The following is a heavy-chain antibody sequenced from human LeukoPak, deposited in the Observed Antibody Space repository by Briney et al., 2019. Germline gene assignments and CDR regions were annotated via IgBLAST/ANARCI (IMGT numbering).Heavy chain of an antibody. CDR2: IYYSGST. Sequence: SETLSLTCTVSGGSISSYYWSWIRQPPGKGLEWIGYIYYSGSTNYNPSLKSRVTISVDTSKNQFSLKLISVTAADTAVYYCASGGVSMVVTPLDYWGQGTLVTVSS. V-gene: IGHV4-59*01. CDR1: GGSISSYY. D-gene: IGHD4-23*01. J-gene: IGHJ4*02. CDR3: ASGGVSMVVTPLDY.